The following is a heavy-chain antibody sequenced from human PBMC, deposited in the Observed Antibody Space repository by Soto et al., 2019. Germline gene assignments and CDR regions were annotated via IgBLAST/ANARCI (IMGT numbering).Heavy chain of an antibody. CDR1: GYTFTSYA. CDR2: FYPKDKET. CDR3: ATDLGFSLPAARYYFDY. D-gene: IGHD2-2*01. V-gene: IGHV1-24*01. J-gene: IGHJ4*02. Sequence: ASVKVSCKASGYTFTSYAIHWVRQAPARRKDRKRGFYPKDKETRYPQKIKRRITITEDTSTDTVYMDLSSLRSEDTAVYYCATDLGFSLPAARYYFDYWGQGTLVTVSS.